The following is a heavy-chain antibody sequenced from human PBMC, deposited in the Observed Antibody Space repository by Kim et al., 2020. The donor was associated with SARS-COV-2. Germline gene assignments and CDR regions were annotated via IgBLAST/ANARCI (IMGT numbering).Heavy chain of an antibody. CDR3: ARPPRGISRRTFDI. D-gene: IGHD3-3*01. J-gene: IGHJ3*02. V-gene: IGHV4-39*01. CDR1: GASIGTTNYY. Sequence: SETLSLTCTVSGASIGTTNYYWGWIRQSPGKGLEWLGSISYSGTTYYNPSFASRVTISIDTSRNQFFLKLSSVTAADTAVYYCARPPRGISRRTFDIWGQGTMVTVS. CDR2: ISYSGTT.